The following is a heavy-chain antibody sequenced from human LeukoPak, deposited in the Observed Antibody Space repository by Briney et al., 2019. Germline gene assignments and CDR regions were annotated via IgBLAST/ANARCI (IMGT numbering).Heavy chain of an antibody. CDR2: IYYSGST. J-gene: IGHJ4*02. Sequence: SETLSLTCTVSGGSISSYYWSWIRQPPGKGLEWIGDIYYSGSTNYNPSLKSRVTISVDTSKNQFSLKLRSVTAADTAVYYCARENSYDSSGYSVRFDYWGQGTLVTVSS. V-gene: IGHV4-59*01. D-gene: IGHD3-22*01. CDR1: GGSISSYY. CDR3: ARENSYDSSGYSVRFDY.